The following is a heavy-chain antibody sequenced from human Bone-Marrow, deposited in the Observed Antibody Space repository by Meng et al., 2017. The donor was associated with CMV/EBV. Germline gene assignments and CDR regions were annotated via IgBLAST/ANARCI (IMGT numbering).Heavy chain of an antibody. CDR1: GYTFTSYY. CDR3: ARVKGDTAMVGDAFDI. Sequence: VKVSCKASGYTFTSYYMHWVRQAPGQGLEWMGIINPSGGSTSYAQKFQGRVTMTRDTSTSTVYMELSSLRSEDTAVYYCARVKGDTAMVGDAFDIWGQGTMVTVSS. CDR2: INPSGGST. D-gene: IGHD5-18*01. J-gene: IGHJ3*02. V-gene: IGHV1-46*01.